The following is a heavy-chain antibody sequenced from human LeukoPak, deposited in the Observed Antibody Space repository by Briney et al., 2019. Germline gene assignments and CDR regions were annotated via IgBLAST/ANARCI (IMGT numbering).Heavy chain of an antibody. V-gene: IGHV5-51*01. D-gene: IGHD3-16*01. Sequence: GEPLKITCKGSGYNFTNYWIGWVRQMPGKGLEWMGIIYPGDSDTRYSPSFQGQVTISVDKSISTAYLQWSSLKASDTAMYYCAIFDFLFGEIDNWFDPWGQGTQVTVSS. CDR3: AIFDFLFGEIDNWFDP. CDR1: GYNFTNYW. J-gene: IGHJ5*02. CDR2: IYPGDSDT.